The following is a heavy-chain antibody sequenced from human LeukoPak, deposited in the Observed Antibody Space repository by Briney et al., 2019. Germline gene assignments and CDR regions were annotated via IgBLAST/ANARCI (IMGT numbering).Heavy chain of an antibody. CDR2: IVPIFGTR. Sequence: ASVKVSCKASGDTFSDYTVSWVRQAPGQGLEWMGRIVPIFGTRNYAQEFQGRVTITADESTSTAYMELSSLRSEDTAVYYCATAPSIVGFGVTGSDYWGQGTLVTVSS. V-gene: IGHV1-69*13. D-gene: IGHD3-10*01. J-gene: IGHJ4*02. CDR1: GDTFSDYT. CDR3: ATAPSIVGFGVTGSDY.